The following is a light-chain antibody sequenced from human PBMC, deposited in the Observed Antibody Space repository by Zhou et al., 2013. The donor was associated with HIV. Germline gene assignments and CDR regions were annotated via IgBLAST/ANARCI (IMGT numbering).Light chain of an antibody. Sequence: EIVLTQSPATLSLSPGERATLSCRASQSVSSYLAWYQQKPRPASQASSSMMHPIGPLASQPGSVAVGLGTDFTLAISSLEPEDFAVYYCQQRSNWPPTFGGGTKVEI. V-gene: IGKV3-11*01. J-gene: IGKJ4*01. CDR1: QSVSSY. CDR3: QQRSNWPPT. CDR2: MHP.